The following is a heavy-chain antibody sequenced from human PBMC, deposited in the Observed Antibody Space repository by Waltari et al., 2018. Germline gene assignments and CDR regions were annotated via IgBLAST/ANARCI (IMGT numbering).Heavy chain of an antibody. Sequence: EVQLLESGGDLVRPGGSLRLSCEASGLTFSSYAMNWVRQAPGKGLAWVSMIKTNGDTDYADSVKGRFTISRDNSKSTLCLQMNSLRAEDTAVYYCASSGSYSHRTRMDVWGQGTKVTVSS. CDR1: GLTFSSYA. D-gene: IGHD1-26*01. J-gene: IGHJ6*02. V-gene: IGHV3-23*01. CDR2: IKTNGDT. CDR3: ASSGSYSHRTRMDV.